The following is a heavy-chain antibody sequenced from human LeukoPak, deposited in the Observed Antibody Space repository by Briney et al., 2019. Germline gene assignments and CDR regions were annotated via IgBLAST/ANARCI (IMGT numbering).Heavy chain of an antibody. CDR1: GGSISSYY. CDR2: VYNSGST. D-gene: IGHD3-22*01. Sequence: PSETLSLTCTVSGGSISSYYWSWIRQPPGKGLEWDGYVYNSGSTNYNPSLKSRVTISVDTSKNQFSLKLSSVTAADTAVYYCARLVTYYYDSSGYPNRIFDYWGQGTLVTVSS. V-gene: IGHV4-59*01. CDR3: ARLVTYYYDSSGYPNRIFDY. J-gene: IGHJ4*02.